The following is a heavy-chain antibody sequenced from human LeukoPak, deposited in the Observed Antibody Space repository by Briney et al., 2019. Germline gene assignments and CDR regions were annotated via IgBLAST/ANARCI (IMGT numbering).Heavy chain of an antibody. J-gene: IGHJ5*02. D-gene: IGHD1-26*01. Sequence: GGSLRLSCAAPGFTFSSFGMHWVRQAPGKGLEWVAYIRYDGSNKKYADSLEGRFTISRDNSKNALYLQIDSLRPEDTAVYYCAKKSGAAFYNWFDPWGQGTLVTVSS. CDR1: GFTFSSFG. CDR2: IRYDGSNK. CDR3: AKKSGAAFYNWFDP. V-gene: IGHV3-30*02.